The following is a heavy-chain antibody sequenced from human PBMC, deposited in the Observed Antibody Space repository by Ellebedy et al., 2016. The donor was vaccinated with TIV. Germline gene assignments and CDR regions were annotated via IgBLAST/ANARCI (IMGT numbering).Heavy chain of an antibody. CDR3: AKEDGTFGSGSYWAGSSYFFDY. V-gene: IGHV3-23*01. D-gene: IGHD3-10*01. J-gene: IGHJ4*02. CDR2: IIGSGGST. Sequence: GESLKISCAASGFTFSNFAMSWVRQAPGKGLEWVSVIIGSGGSTYYADSVKGRFTIARDNSRSTLYLQMTSLRAEDTARYYWAKEDGTFGSGSYWAGSSYFFDYWGQGTLVTVSS. CDR1: GFTFSNFA.